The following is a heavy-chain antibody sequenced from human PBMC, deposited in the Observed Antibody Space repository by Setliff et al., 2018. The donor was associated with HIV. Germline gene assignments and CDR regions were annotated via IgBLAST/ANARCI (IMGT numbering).Heavy chain of an antibody. V-gene: IGHV3-49*04. CDR3: TRDPQYYNFWSGYFDY. CDR2: IRSKAYGGTT. J-gene: IGHJ4*02. Sequence: PGGSLRLSCTASGFTFGDYAMSWVRQAPGKGLEWVGFIRSKAYGGTTEYAASVKGRFTISRDDSKSIAYLQMNSLKTEDTAVYYCTRDPQYYNFWSGYFDYWGQGTLVTVSS. D-gene: IGHD3-3*01. CDR1: GFTFGDYA.